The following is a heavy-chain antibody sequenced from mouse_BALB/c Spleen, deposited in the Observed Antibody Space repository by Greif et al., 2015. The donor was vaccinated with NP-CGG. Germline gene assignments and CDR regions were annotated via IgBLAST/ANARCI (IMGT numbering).Heavy chain of an antibody. CDR3: TRGRRRDFDF. CDR1: GYTFISYY. Sequence: AQLQQSGAELVKPGASVKLSCKASGYTFISYYMYWVKQRPGQGLEWIGEINPSNGGANLNEKFKSKATLTVDKSSSTAYMQLSRLTSEGSAVYFCTRGRRRDFDFWGQGTTLTVSS. J-gene: IGHJ2*01. CDR2: INPSNGGA. V-gene: IGHV1S81*02. D-gene: IGHD1-2*01.